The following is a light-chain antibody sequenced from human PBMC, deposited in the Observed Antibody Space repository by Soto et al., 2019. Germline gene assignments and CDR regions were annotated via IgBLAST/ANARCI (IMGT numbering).Light chain of an antibody. V-gene: IGLV2-14*01. CDR3: SSYTSSNTLV. CDR1: SSDVGGYNY. Sequence: QSALTQPASVSGSPGQSITISCTGTSSDVGGYNYVSWYQQHPGKAPKLMIYEVINRPSGVSNRFSGSKSGDTASLTISGLQAGEEADYYCSSYTSSNTLVFGTGTKVTVL. J-gene: IGLJ1*01. CDR2: EVI.